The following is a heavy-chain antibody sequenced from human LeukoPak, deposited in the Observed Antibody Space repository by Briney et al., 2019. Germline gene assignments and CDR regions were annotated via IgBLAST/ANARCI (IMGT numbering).Heavy chain of an antibody. CDR1: GGTISNTNW. J-gene: IGHJ4*02. V-gene: IGHV4-4*02. Sequence: SETLSLTCGVSGGTISNTNWWSWVRQPPGQGLEWIGEISLTGLTHYNPSLESRVTVSLDKSKNQLSLNLTSVAAADTAVYYCSRENGAFSPFGYWGQGTLVTVLS. CDR2: ISLTGLT. CDR3: SRENGAFSPFGY. D-gene: IGHD2-8*01.